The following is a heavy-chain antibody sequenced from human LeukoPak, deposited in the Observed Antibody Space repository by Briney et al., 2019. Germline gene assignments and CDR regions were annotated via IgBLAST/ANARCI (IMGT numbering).Heavy chain of an antibody. J-gene: IGHJ4*02. CDR2: ISGSGGST. CDR1: GFTFSTYA. CDR3: AKDDHSSGWYFGPYFDY. V-gene: IGHV3-23*01. D-gene: IGHD6-19*01. Sequence: GGSLRLSCAASGFTFSTYAMSWVRQAPEKGLEWVSAISGSGGSTYYADSVKGRFTISRDNSKNTLYLQMNSLRAEDTAVYYCAKDDHSSGWYFGPYFDYWGQGTLVTVSS.